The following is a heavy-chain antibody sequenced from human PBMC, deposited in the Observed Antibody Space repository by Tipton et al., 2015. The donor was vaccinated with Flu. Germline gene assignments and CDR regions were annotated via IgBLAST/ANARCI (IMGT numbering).Heavy chain of an antibody. D-gene: IGHD6-13*01. J-gene: IGHJ4*02. CDR1: GDSISGFY. V-gene: IGHV4-4*07. CDR2: FYGAGIT. Sequence: TLSLTCTVSGDSISGFYRNWIRQPAGKGLEWIGHFYGAGITDYHPSLKSRVFLSMDPSKNQFYLKLHSVTAADTAVYYCARGVGTSWFTTKWGQGTHVTVS. CDR3: ARGVGTSWFTTK.